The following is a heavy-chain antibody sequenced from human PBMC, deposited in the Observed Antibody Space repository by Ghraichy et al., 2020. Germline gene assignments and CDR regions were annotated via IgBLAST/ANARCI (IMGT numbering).Heavy chain of an antibody. CDR1: GGSISSSSYY. CDR2: IYYSGST. CDR3: ARGVGQWLAKNWFDP. Sequence: SETLSLTCTVSGGSISSSSYYWGWIRQPPGKGLEWIGSIYYSGSTYYNPSLKSRVTISVDTSKNQFSLKLSSVTAADTAVYYCARGVGQWLAKNWFDPWGQGTLVTVSS. V-gene: IGHV4-39*07. D-gene: IGHD6-19*01. J-gene: IGHJ5*02.